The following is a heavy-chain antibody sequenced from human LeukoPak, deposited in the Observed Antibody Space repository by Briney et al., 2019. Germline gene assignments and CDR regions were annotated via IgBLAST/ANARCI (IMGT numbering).Heavy chain of an antibody. Sequence: GGSLRLSCAASGFTFSSYGMHWVRQAPGKGLEWVAAISYDGSNKYYADSVEGRFTISRDTSKNTLYLQMNSLRAEHTAVYFCARGGAARLIYYYYYDMWGWGKGVTVTFAS. CDR2: ISYDGSNK. V-gene: IGHV3-30*03. J-gene: IGHJ6*03. CDR1: GFTFSSYG. D-gene: IGHD6-6*01. CDR3: ARGGAARLIYYYYYDMWG.